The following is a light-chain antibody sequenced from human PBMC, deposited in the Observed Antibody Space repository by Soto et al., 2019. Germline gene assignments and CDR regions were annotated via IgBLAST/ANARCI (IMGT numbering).Light chain of an antibody. V-gene: IGLV1-51*01. J-gene: IGLJ1*01. CDR1: SSNIGGNS. CDR2: DDD. Sequence: QSVMTQPPSVSAAPGQRVTISCSGSSSNIGGNSVSWYQQLPGTAPKLLIYDDDKRPSGIPDRFSGSKSGTSATLGITGFQTGDEADYYCGSWDSRLSAYVFGNGTQLTVL. CDR3: GSWDSRLSAYV.